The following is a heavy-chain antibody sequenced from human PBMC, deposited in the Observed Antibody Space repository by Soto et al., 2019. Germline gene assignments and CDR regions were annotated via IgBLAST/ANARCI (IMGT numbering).Heavy chain of an antibody. CDR1: GYTFSRYG. CDR3: AKNGQPPYYYYGMDV. J-gene: IGHJ6*02. CDR2: ISGYNGDT. Sequence: GASVKVSCKTSGYTFSRYGISWVRQAPGQGLEWMGWISGYNGDTNYAQKVRGRVTMTIDTSTYTAYMELRSLTSDDTAIYYCAKNGQPPYYYYGMDVWGQGTTVTAP. V-gene: IGHV1-18*01. D-gene: IGHD2-8*01.